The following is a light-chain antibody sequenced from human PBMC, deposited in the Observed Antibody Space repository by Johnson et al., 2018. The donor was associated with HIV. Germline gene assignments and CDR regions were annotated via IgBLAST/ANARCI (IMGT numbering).Light chain of an antibody. J-gene: IGLJ1*01. V-gene: IGLV1-51*02. CDR1: SSNIGNNY. Sequence: QSVLTQPPSMSAAPGQKVTISCSASSSNIGNNYVSWYQQLPGTAPKLLIYENNKRPSGIPDRFSGSKSGTSATLGITGLQTGDEADYYCGTWDSGLSAGGVFGTGTKVTVL. CDR3: GTWDSGLSAGGV. CDR2: ENN.